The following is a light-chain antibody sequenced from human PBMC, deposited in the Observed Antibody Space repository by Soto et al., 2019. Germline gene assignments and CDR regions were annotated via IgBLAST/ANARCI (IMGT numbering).Light chain of an antibody. CDR3: QQTYSTPYT. J-gene: IGKJ2*01. Sequence: IHMTQSPSSLSASVGDRITVTCRASQRITTYVNWYQLKPGEAPKLLISTSGTLQRGVPSRLSGSGSGTDFTLTITRLQPADFATYFCQQTYSTPYTFGPGTKLEIK. V-gene: IGKV1-39*01. CDR1: QRITTY. CDR2: TSG.